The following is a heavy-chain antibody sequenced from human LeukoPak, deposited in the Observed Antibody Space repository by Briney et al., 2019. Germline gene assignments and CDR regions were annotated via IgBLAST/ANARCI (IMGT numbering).Heavy chain of an antibody. J-gene: IGHJ3*02. D-gene: IGHD3-10*01. Sequence: AASVKVSCKASGYTFTSYDINWVRQATGQGLEWMGWMNPNSGNTGYAQKFQGRVTITRNTSISTAYMELSSLRSEDTAVYYCARVNMVRGVIIWDAFDIWGQGTMVTVSS. V-gene: IGHV1-8*03. CDR2: MNPNSGNT. CDR3: ARVNMVRGVIIWDAFDI. CDR1: GYTFTSYD.